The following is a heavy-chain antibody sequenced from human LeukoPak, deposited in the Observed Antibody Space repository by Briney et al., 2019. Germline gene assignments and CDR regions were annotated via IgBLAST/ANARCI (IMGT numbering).Heavy chain of an antibody. D-gene: IGHD3-9*01. Sequence: SVKVSCKASGGTFSSYAISWVRQAPGQGLEWMGGIIPIFGTANYAQKFQGRVTITADESTSTAYMELSSLRSEDTAVYYCARVMTGYYLHFDYWGQGTLVTVSS. V-gene: IGHV1-69*13. CDR3: ARVMTGYYLHFDY. CDR2: IIPIFGTA. J-gene: IGHJ4*02. CDR1: GGTFSSYA.